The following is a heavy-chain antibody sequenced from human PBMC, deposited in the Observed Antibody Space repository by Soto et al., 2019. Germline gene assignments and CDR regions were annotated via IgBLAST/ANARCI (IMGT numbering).Heavy chain of an antibody. J-gene: IGHJ6*03. D-gene: IGHD2-2*01. CDR2: IYPGDSDT. CDR3: AICSSTSCYPPYYYYMDV. Sequence: GESLKISCKGSGYSFTSYWIGWVRQMPGKGLEWMGIIYPGDSDTRYSPSFQGQVTISADKSISTAYLQWSSLKASDTAMYYCAICSSTSCYPPYYYYMDVWGKGTTVTVSS. CDR1: GYSFTSYW. V-gene: IGHV5-51*01.